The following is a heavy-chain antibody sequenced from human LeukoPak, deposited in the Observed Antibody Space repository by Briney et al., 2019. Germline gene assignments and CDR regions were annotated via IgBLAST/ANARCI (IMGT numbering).Heavy chain of an antibody. D-gene: IGHD5-18*01. CDR3: ARAYTAVDEPHLDY. Sequence: SETLSLTCAVYGGSFSGYYWSWIRQPPGKGLEWIGEINHSGSTNYNPSLKSRVTISVDTSKNQFSLKLSSVTAADTAVYYCARAYTAVDEPHLDYWGQGTLVTVSS. CDR1: GGSFSGYY. CDR2: INHSGST. J-gene: IGHJ4*02. V-gene: IGHV4-34*01.